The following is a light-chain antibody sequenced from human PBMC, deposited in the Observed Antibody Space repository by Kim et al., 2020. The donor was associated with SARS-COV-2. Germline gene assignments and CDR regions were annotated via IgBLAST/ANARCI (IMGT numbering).Light chain of an antibody. V-gene: IGKV3-20*01. CDR3: QQYGTSPET. Sequence: PGERATLSCRASQSVSSNYLAWYQQKPGQAPRLLIYGASSRATGIPDRFSGSGSGTDFTLSINRLEPEDFAVYYCQQYGTSPETFGGGTKVDIK. CDR2: GAS. J-gene: IGKJ4*01. CDR1: QSVSSNY.